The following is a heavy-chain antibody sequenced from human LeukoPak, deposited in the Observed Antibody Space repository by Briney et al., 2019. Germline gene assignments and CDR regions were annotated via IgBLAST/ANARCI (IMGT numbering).Heavy chain of an antibody. D-gene: IGHD1-1*01. CDR2: ISGSGGST. CDR3: AKEAILERHPLFDY. V-gene: IGHV3-23*01. CDR1: GFTFSSYA. Sequence: GGSLRLSFAASGFTFSSYAMSWVRRAQGKGLEWVSAISGSGGSTYYADSVKGRFTISRDNSKNTLYLQMNSLRAEDTAVYYCAKEAILERHPLFDYWGQGTLVTVSS. J-gene: IGHJ4*02.